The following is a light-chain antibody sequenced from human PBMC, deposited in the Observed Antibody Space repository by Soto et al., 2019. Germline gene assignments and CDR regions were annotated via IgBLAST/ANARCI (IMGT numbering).Light chain of an antibody. CDR3: LQHNAYPRT. J-gene: IGKJ1*01. Sequence: DIQMTQSPSTLSASVGERVTITCRASESISTWLAWYQQKPGKSPKLLIYGASNLERGVPSRFSGSGSGTDFSLTISSLQPEDSATYFCLQHNAYPRTFGQGTKVDIK. V-gene: IGKV1-5*01. CDR2: GAS. CDR1: ESISTW.